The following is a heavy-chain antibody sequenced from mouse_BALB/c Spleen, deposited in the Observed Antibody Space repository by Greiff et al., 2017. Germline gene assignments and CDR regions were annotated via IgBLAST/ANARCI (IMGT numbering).Heavy chain of an antibody. CDR2: ILPGSGST. V-gene: IGHV1-9*01. J-gene: IGHJ3*01. CDR3: ARRGVDAWFDY. Sequence: QVQLQQSGAELMKPGASVKISCKATGYTFSSYWIEWVKQRPGHGLEWIGEILPGSGSTNYNEKFKGKATFTADTSSNTAYMQLSSLTSEDSAVYYCARRGVDAWFDYWGQGTLFTVSA. CDR1: GYTFSSYW.